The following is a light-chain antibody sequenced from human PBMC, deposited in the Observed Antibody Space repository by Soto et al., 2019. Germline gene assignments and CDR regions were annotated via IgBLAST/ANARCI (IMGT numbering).Light chain of an antibody. CDR1: SSDVGVSNL. J-gene: IGLJ3*02. CDR2: EVS. CDR3: CSYANRRGL. V-gene: IGLV2-23*02. Sequence: QSVLTQPPSVSGSPGQSITISCTGSSSDVGVSNLVSWYQQHPGKAPKLIIYEVSQRPSGVSNRFSGSKSGNTASLIISGLQADDGGDYYCCSYANRRGLFGAGTKLTVL.